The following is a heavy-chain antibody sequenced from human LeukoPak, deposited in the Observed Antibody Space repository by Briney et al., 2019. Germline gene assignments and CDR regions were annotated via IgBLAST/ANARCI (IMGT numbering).Heavy chain of an antibody. CDR1: GFTFSADE. CDR3: ARGYISGTHFDS. V-gene: IGHV3-48*03. J-gene: IGHJ4*02. D-gene: IGHD5-18*01. Sequence: PGGSLRLSCAASGFTFSADEMNWVRQAPGKGLEWVAYISKSGSSTHYADSVQGRFSVSRDNAKDSLYLQMSGLRVDDTAVYYCARGYISGTHFDSWGQGTLVTVSS. CDR2: ISKSGSST.